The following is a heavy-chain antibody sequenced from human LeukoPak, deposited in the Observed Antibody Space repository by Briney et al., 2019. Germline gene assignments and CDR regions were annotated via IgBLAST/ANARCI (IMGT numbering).Heavy chain of an antibody. J-gene: IGHJ4*02. CDR1: GGTFSSYA. CDR3: ATGGYSYGVDY. Sequence: ASVKVSCKASGGTFSSYAISWVRQAPGQGLEWMGGIIPIFGTANYAQKFQGRVTITAEESTSTAYMELSSLRSEDTAVYYCATGGYSYGVDYWGQGTLVTVSS. D-gene: IGHD5-18*01. V-gene: IGHV1-69*13. CDR2: IIPIFGTA.